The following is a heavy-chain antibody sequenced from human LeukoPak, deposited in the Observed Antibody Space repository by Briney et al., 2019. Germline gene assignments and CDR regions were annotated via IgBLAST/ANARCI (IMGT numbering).Heavy chain of an antibody. J-gene: IGHJ6*03. CDR3: ARYYYDRSDYSPPSYHYYYMDV. D-gene: IGHD3-22*01. CDR2: IYYSGST. CDR1: GGSISSYY. V-gene: IGHV4-59*01. Sequence: PSETLSLTSTVSGGSISSYYWSWIRQPPGKGLEWIGYIYYSGSTNYNPSLKSRVTILVDTSKKQFSLKLSSVTAADTAVYYCARYYYDRSDYSPPSYHYYYMDVWGKGTTVTVSS.